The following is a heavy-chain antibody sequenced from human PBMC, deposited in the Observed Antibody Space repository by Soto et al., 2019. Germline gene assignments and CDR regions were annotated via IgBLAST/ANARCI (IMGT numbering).Heavy chain of an antibody. Sequence: EVQLLESGGGLVQPGGSLRLSCAAAGFTFSNYALTWVRQPPGKGLEWVSTFSGSGGSTYYADSVRGRFTISRDNSKNTLFLQMNSLRVEDTAIYYCARDWTGDTCPCLDVWGQGTTVSVSS. D-gene: IGHD3-3*01. CDR1: GFTFSNYA. CDR3: ARDWTGDTCPCLDV. CDR2: FSGSGGST. V-gene: IGHV3-23*01. J-gene: IGHJ6*02.